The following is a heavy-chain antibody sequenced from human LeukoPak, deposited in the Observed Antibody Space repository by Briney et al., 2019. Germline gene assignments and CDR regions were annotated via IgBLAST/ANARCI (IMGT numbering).Heavy chain of an antibody. CDR2: INHSGST. D-gene: IGHD1-26*01. Sequence: SETLSLTCAVYGGSSSGYYWSWIRQPPGKGLEWIGEINHSGSTNYNPSLKSRVTISVDTSKDQFSLKLSSVTAADTAVYYCARAEGSSRFDYWGQGTLVTVSS. J-gene: IGHJ4*02. CDR1: GGSSSGYY. V-gene: IGHV4-34*01. CDR3: ARAEGSSRFDY.